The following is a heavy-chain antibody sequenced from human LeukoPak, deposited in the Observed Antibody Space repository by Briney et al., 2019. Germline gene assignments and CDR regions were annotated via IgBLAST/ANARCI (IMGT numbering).Heavy chain of an antibody. CDR2: IHNTGNT. CDR3: VRVLLDSSGNQYWYYDL. J-gene: IGHJ2*01. CDR1: GFTVSSNY. Sequence: PGGSLRPSCAASGFTVSSNYKNWVRQAPGRGLEWVSVIHNTGNTYYADSVKGRFTMSRDSSKNTLYLQMNSLRAEDTAVYYCVRVLLDSSGNQYWYYDLWGRGTLVTVSS. V-gene: IGHV3-53*01. D-gene: IGHD3-22*01.